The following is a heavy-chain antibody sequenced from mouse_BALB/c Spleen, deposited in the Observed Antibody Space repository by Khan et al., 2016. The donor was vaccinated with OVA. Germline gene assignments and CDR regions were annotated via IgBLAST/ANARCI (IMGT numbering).Heavy chain of an antibody. J-gene: IGHJ3*01. D-gene: IGHD2-4*01. V-gene: IGHV3-2*02. Sequence: EVQLQESGPGLVKPSQSLSLTCTVTAYSITSEYAWNWIRHFPGNKLEWMGYINYSGNTRYNPSLKSRISITRDTSKNQFFLQLNSVTTEDTATYFCARKDYYDYDPFPYWGQGTLVTVSA. CDR2: INYSGNT. CDR3: ARKDYYDYDPFPY. CDR1: AYSITSEYA.